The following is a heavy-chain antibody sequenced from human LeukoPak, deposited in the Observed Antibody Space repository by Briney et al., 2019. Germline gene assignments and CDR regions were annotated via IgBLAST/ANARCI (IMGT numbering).Heavy chain of an antibody. CDR3: AKGLGQWLATLDY. V-gene: IGHV3-30*18. D-gene: IGHD6-19*01. J-gene: IGHJ4*02. CDR1: GFTFSSHG. CDR2: ISYDGSNK. Sequence: GGSLRLSCAASGFTFSSHGMHWVRQAPGKGLEWVAVISYDGSNKYYADSVKGRFTISRDNSKNTLYLQMNSLRAEDTAVYYCAKGLGQWLATLDYWGQGTLVTVSS.